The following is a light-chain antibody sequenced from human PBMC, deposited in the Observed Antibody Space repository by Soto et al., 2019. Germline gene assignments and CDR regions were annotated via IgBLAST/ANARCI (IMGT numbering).Light chain of an antibody. CDR3: QQYNNWPPWT. CDR1: QSVSSN. CDR2: GAS. Sequence: EIVMTQSPATLSVSPGERATLSCRASQSVSSNLGWYQQKPGQAPRLLIFGASTRATGVPARFSGSGSGTEFTLTIISLQSEDFSLYYCQQYNNWPPWTFGQGTKVEIK. V-gene: IGKV3-15*01. J-gene: IGKJ1*01.